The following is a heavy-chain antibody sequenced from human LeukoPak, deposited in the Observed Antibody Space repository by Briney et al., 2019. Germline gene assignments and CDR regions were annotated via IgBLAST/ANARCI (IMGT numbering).Heavy chain of an antibody. J-gene: IGHJ4*02. V-gene: IGHV4-34*01. CDR1: GGSFSGYY. D-gene: IGHD6-13*01. CDR2: INHSGST. CDR3: ARGLAATY. Sequence: PSETLSLTCAVYGGSFSGYYWSWIRQPPGKGLEWIGEINHSGSTNYNPSLESRVTISVDTSKNQFSLKLSSVTAADTAVYYCARGLAATYWGQGTLVTVPS.